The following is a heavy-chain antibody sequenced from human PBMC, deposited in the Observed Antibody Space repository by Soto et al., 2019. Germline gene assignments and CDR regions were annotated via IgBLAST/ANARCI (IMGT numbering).Heavy chain of an antibody. Sequence: QVQLVQSGAEVKKPGASVKVSCKASGYTFTSYGISWVRQAPGQGLEWMGWISAYNGNTNYAQKLQGRVTMTTDTSTSTAYMELRSLRSDDTAVYYCAREVLRYFDWSKLNYCYYGMDVWGQGTTVTVSS. J-gene: IGHJ6*02. CDR2: ISAYNGNT. D-gene: IGHD3-9*01. CDR1: GYTFTSYG. V-gene: IGHV1-18*01. CDR3: AREVLRYFDWSKLNYCYYGMDV.